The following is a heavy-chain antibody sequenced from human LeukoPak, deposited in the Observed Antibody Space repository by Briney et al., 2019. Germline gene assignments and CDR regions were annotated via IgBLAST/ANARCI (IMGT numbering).Heavy chain of an antibody. D-gene: IGHD4-17*01. CDR2: IKQDGSQK. Sequence: PGGSPTLSCTASGFTFSSYWMSWVRQAPGKGLEWVATIKQDGSQKEYVESVQGRFTISRDNAKNSLYLHMNRLRAEDTAVYYCARDPTVTNFHDAFDIWGQGTLVTVSS. CDR1: GFTFSSYW. CDR3: ARDPTVTNFHDAFDI. V-gene: IGHV3-7*05. J-gene: IGHJ3*02.